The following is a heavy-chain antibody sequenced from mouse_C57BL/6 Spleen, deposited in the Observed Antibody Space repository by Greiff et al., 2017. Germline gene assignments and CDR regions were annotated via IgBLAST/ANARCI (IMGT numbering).Heavy chain of an antibody. CDR3: LRGGGTAQATSFAY. D-gene: IGHD3-2*02. CDR2: IDPENGDT. Sequence: VQLQQSGAELVRPGASVKLSCTASGFNIKDDYMHWVKQRPEQGLEWIGWIDPENGDTEYASKFQGKATITADTSSNTAYLQLSSLTSEDTAVDYCLRGGGTAQATSFAYWGQGTLVTVSA. CDR1: GFNIKDDY. J-gene: IGHJ3*01. V-gene: IGHV14-4*01.